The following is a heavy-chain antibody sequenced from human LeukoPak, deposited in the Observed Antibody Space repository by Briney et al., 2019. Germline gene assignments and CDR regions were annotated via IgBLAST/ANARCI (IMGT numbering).Heavy chain of an antibody. Sequence: GRSLRLSCAASGFTFDDYAMHWVRQAPGKGLEWVSGISWNSGSIGYADSVKGRFTISRDNAKNSLYLQMNSLRAEDTALYYCAKDLLAVAGTDPYYYYGMDVWGQGTTVTVSS. CDR1: GFTFDDYA. CDR2: ISWNSGSI. CDR3: AKDLLAVAGTDPYYYYGMDV. D-gene: IGHD6-19*01. V-gene: IGHV3-9*01. J-gene: IGHJ6*02.